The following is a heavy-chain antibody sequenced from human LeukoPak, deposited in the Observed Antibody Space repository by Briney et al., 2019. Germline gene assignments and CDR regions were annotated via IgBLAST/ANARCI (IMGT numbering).Heavy chain of an antibody. D-gene: IGHD6-13*01. CDR3: CSSSYIPYYYGMDD. Sequence: QTGGSLRLSCAASGFTFEEYAMHWVRQAPGKGLEWVSLISEDGGSTYYADSVKGRFTISRDNSKNSQYLQMNSLRNEGTALYYCCSSSYIPYYYGMDDWGQGTTVTVSS. V-gene: IGHV3-43*02. CDR1: GFTFEEYA. CDR2: ISEDGGST. J-gene: IGHJ6*02.